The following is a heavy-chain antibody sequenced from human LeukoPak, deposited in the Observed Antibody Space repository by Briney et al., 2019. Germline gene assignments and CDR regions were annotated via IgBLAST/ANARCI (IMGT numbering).Heavy chain of an antibody. CDR3: ARVAWRSLVVAGPTYWFDP. CDR1: GGSISSGGYY. Sequence: SQTLSLTCTVSGGSISSGGYYWSWIRQHPGKGLEWIGYIYYSGSTYYNPSLKSRVTISVDTSKNQFSLKLSSVTAADTAVYYCARVAWRSLVVAGPTYWFDPWGQGTLVTVSS. D-gene: IGHD6-19*01. J-gene: IGHJ5*02. V-gene: IGHV4-31*03. CDR2: IYYSGST.